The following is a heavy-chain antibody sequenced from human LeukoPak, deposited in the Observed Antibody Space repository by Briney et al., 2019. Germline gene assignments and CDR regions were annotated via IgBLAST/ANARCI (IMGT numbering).Heavy chain of an antibody. D-gene: IGHD3-9*01. Sequence: GESLKISCQASGYLFTTYWIGWVRQRPGKGLEYMGIVHPGNSETRYSPSFQGQVTISADKSISTAYLQWSSLEASDTAVYYCAKQSNDWYWFDPWGQGTLVIVSS. J-gene: IGHJ5*02. CDR1: GYLFTTYW. CDR3: AKQSNDWYWFDP. CDR2: VHPGNSET. V-gene: IGHV5-51*01.